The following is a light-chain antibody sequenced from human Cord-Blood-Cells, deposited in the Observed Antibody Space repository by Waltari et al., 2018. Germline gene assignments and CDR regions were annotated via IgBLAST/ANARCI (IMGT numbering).Light chain of an antibody. CDR2: GAS. CDR1: QSVSSIY. CDR3: QQYSSSRT. Sequence: EIVLTQSPGTLSLSPGERATLSCRASQSVSSIYLAWYQQKPGQAPRLLIYGASSRVTGIPDRFRGDGSGTDVTLTSSRLQPEDFAEYYSQQYSSSRTFGQGTKVEIK. V-gene: IGKV3-20*01. J-gene: IGKJ1*01.